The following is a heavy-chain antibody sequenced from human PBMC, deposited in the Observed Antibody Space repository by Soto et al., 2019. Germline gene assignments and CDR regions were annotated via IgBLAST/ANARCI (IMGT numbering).Heavy chain of an antibody. V-gene: IGHV1-58*02. CDR3: AAEVDYYDSTADY. D-gene: IGHD3-22*01. CDR2: INAGSGNT. Sequence: ASLKGSCTASGYAFTSYAMPWVRKAPGQRLEWIGWINAGSGNTNYAQKFQERVTITGDMSTSTAYMELSSMRSEDTAVYSCAAEVDYYDSTADYWGQGTLVTVSS. CDR1: GYAFTSYA. J-gene: IGHJ4*02.